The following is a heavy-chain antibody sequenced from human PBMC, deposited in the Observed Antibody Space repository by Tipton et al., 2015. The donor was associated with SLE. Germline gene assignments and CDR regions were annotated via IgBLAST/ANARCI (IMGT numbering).Heavy chain of an antibody. J-gene: IGHJ6*03. D-gene: IGHD3-22*01. CDR3: ARAITMMGTGFYYNYYYMDV. Sequence: TLSLTCTVSGGSISSGDYYWSWIRQPPGKGLEWIGYIYYSGSTYYNPSLKSRVTISVDTSKNQFSLRLSSVTAADTAVYYCARAITMMGTGFYYNYYYMDVWGKGTTVTVSS. V-gene: IGHV4-30-4*02. CDR1: GGSISSGDYY. CDR2: IYYSGST.